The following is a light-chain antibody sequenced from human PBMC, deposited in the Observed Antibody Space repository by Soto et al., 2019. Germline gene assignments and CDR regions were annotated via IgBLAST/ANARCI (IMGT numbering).Light chain of an antibody. Sequence: EIVLTQSPSTLSLSPGERATLSCRASQSLSSNFLAWYQQKPGQPPRLLIYDSSTRATGFPDRFSGSGSGTDFTLTISRLEPEDFAVYYCQQYGDSPLTFGRGTKVDIK. V-gene: IGKV3-20*01. CDR1: QSLSSNF. J-gene: IGKJ4*01. CDR2: DSS. CDR3: QQYGDSPLT.